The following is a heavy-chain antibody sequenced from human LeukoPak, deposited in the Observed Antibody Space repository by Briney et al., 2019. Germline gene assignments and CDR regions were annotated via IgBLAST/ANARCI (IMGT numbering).Heavy chain of an antibody. V-gene: IGHV3-48*03. Sequence: GGSLRLSCAASGFTFSSYEMNWVRQAPGKGLQWLSDISSSGTTIYYADSVKGRFTISRDNAKNSLYLQMNSLRAEDTAVYYCARKYCSTTSCLFDNWGQGTLVTVSS. J-gene: IGHJ4*02. CDR3: ARKYCSTTSCLFDN. CDR2: ISSSGTTI. CDR1: GFTFSSYE. D-gene: IGHD2-2*01.